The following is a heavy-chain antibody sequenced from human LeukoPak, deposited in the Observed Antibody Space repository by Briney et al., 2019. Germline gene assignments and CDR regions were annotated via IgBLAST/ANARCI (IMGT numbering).Heavy chain of an antibody. CDR3: AGVVVGATLDY. D-gene: IGHD1-26*01. CDR1: GGSISSYY. J-gene: IGHJ4*02. Sequence: SETLSLTCAVSGGSISSYYWSWIRQPPGKGLEWIGHIYYSGSTNYNPSLKSRVTISVDTSKNQFPLKLSSLTAADTAVYYFAGVVVGATLDYWGQGTLVTVSS. CDR2: IYYSGST. V-gene: IGHV4-59*01.